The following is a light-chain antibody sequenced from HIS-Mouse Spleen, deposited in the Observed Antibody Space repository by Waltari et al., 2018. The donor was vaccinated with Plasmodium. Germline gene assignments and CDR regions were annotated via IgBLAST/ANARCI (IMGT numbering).Light chain of an antibody. CDR2: WAS. Sequence: DIVMTQSPDSMAVSLGERATINCQSSQRVLYRSNNKNYLAWYQQKPGQPPKLLIYWASTRESGVPDRFSGSGSGTDFTLTISSLQAEDVAVYYCQQYYSTPYTFGQGTKLEIK. CDR1: QRVLYRSNNKNY. CDR3: QQYYSTPYT. J-gene: IGKJ2*01. V-gene: IGKV4-1*01.